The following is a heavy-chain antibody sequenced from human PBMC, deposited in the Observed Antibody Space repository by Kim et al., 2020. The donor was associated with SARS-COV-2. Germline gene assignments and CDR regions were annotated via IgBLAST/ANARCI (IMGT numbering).Heavy chain of an antibody. CDR3: ASSRYSSSVTGYFDL. J-gene: IGHJ2*01. D-gene: IGHD6-13*01. V-gene: IGHV1-69*01. Sequence: QKFQGRVTITADESTSTAYMELSSLRSEDTAVYYCASSRYSSSVTGYFDLWGRGTLVTVSS.